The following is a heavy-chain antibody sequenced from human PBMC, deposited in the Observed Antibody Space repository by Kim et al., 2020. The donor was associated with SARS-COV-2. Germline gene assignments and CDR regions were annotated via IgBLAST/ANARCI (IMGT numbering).Heavy chain of an antibody. CDR2: ISYDGRNK. CDR3: ARGNYYESVSLSDYYNGMDG. D-gene: IGHD3-10*01. J-gene: IGHJ6*02. V-gene: IGHV3-30-3*01. Sequence: GGSLRLSCAASGLSFDDSAMNWVRQPPGKGLEWVAVISYDGRNKDYADSVKGRFTISRDNSKRTLYLQMNSLRVEDTAVYYCARGNYYESVSLSDYYNGMDGWGQGTTVTVSS. CDR1: GLSFDDSA.